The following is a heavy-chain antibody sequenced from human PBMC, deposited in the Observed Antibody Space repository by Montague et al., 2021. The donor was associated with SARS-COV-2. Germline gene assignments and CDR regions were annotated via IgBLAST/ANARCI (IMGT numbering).Heavy chain of an antibody. J-gene: IGHJ4*02. CDR1: GGSISSSSYY. V-gene: IGHV4-39*01. D-gene: IGHD2-2*01. CDR2: IYYSGST. Sequence: SETLSLTCTVSGGSISSSSYYWGWIRQPPGKGLEWIGSIYYSGSTYYNPSLKSRVTISVGTSKNQFSLKLSSVTAADTAVYYCARLRDIVVVPAAFDYWGQGTLVTVSS. CDR3: ARLRDIVVVPAAFDY.